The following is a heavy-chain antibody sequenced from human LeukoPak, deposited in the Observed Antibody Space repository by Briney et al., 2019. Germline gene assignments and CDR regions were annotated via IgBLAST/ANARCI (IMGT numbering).Heavy chain of an antibody. CDR2: IRYDGSNK. D-gene: IGHD4-23*01. J-gene: IGHJ6*03. CDR3: AKDALRWDNYYYYYYMDV. CDR1: GFTFSSYG. Sequence: GGSLRLSCAASGFTFSSYGMHCVRQAPGKGLEWVAFIRYDGSNKYYADSVKGRFTISRDNSKNTLYLQMNSLRAEDTAVYYCAKDALRWDNYYYYYYMDVWGKGTTVTISS. V-gene: IGHV3-30*02.